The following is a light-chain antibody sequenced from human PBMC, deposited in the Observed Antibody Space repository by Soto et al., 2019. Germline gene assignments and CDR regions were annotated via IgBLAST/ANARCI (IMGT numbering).Light chain of an antibody. J-gene: IGLJ1*01. CDR2: DVS. V-gene: IGLV2-14*01. CDR1: SSDVGGYKY. CDR3: SSYTTSNTRQIV. Sequence: QSALTQPASVSGSPGQSITISCTGTSSDVGGYKYDSWYQQHPGKAPKFMIYDVSNRPSGVSNRFSGSKSGNTASLTISGLQAEDEADYYCSSYTTSNTRQIVFGTGTKLTVL.